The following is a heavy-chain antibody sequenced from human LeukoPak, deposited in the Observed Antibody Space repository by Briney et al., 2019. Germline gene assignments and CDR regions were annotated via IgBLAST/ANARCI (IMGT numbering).Heavy chain of an antibody. Sequence: SETLSLTCTVSGGSISSYYWSWIRQPPGKGLEWIGYIYYSGSTNYNPSLKSRVTISVDTSKNQFSLKLSSVTAADTAVYYCARLYGDYVVGSYYYGMDVWGQGTTVTVSS. J-gene: IGHJ6*02. CDR3: ARLYGDYVVGSYYYGMDV. D-gene: IGHD4-17*01. CDR2: IYYSGST. V-gene: IGHV4-59*08. CDR1: GGSISSYY.